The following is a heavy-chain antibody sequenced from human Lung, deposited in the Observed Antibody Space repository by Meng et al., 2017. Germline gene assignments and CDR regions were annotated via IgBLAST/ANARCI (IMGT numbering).Heavy chain of an antibody. J-gene: IGHJ5*02. D-gene: IGHD2-8*02. V-gene: IGHV1-18*01. CDR1: GYTFTSYG. CDR3: ARDGDIVLVRGWFDP. CDR2: ISTYNGNT. Sequence: QVQLVQSGAEVKKPGASVTVSCQASGYTFTSYGISWVRQAPGQGLEWMGWISTYNGNTNYAQKLQGRVTMTTDTSTSTAYMELRSLTSDDTAVYYCARDGDIVLVRGWFDPWGQGTLVTVSS.